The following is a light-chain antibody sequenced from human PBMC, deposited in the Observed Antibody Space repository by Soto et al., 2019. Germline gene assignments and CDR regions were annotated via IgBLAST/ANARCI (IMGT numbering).Light chain of an antibody. CDR2: DDS. J-gene: IGLJ1*01. V-gene: IGLV3-21*02. Sequence: SYELTQPPSVSVAPGQTARITCGGNNMGSKSVHWYQQKPGQAPVLVVYDDSDRPSGIPERFSGSNSGNTATLTISRVEAGDEADYYCQVWDSSSDGDVFGTGTKLTVL. CDR1: NMGSKS. CDR3: QVWDSSSDGDV.